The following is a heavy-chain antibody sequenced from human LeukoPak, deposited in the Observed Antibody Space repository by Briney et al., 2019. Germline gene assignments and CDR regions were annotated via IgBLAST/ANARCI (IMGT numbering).Heavy chain of an antibody. Sequence: SETLSLTCAVYGGSFSGYYWSWIRQPPGKGLEWIGEINHSGSTNYNPSLKSRVTISVDTSKNQFSLKLSSVTAADTAVYYCASDPDYYDSSGHIGGYWGQGTMVTVSS. CDR2: INHSGST. CDR1: GGSFSGYY. V-gene: IGHV4-34*01. D-gene: IGHD3-22*01. CDR3: ASDPDYYDSSGHIGGY. J-gene: IGHJ3*01.